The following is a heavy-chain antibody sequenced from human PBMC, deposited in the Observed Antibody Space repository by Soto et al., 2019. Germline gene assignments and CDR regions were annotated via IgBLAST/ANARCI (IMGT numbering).Heavy chain of an antibody. D-gene: IGHD3-16*01. J-gene: IGHJ3*02. Sequence: PSETLSLTCTVSGGSISIGDYYWSWIRQPPGKGLEGIGHIYYSGSTYYNPSLKSRVTISVDTSKNQSSLKLSSVTAADTAVYYCASSFLDLWSRVNDAFDIWGQGTMVTVSS. CDR1: GGSISIGDYY. V-gene: IGHV4-30-4*01. CDR2: IYYSGST. CDR3: ASSFLDLWSRVNDAFDI.